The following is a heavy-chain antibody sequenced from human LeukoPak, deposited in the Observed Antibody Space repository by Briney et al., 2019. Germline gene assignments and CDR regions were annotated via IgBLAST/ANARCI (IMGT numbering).Heavy chain of an antibody. D-gene: IGHD3-3*01. CDR1: GGTFSSYA. CDR2: IIPIFGTA. CDR3: ARITYDFWSGYYMPDDP. J-gene: IGHJ5*02. Sequence: SVKVSCKASGGTFSSYAISWVRQSPGQGLEWMGGIIPIFGTANYAQKFQGRVTITADESTSTAYMELSSLRSDDTAVYYCARITYDFWSGYYMPDDPWGQGTLVTVSS. V-gene: IGHV1-69*01.